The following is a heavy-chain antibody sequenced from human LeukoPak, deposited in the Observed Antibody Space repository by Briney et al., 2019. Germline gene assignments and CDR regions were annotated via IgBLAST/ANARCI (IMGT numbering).Heavy chain of an antibody. Sequence: SVKVSCKASGGTFSSYAISWVRQAPGQGLEWMGGIIPIFGTANYAQKFQGRVTITADESTSTAYMELSSLRSEDTAVHYCASPYDILTGGGYYYGMDVWGQGTTVTVSS. CDR3: ASPYDILTGGGYYYGMDV. J-gene: IGHJ6*02. D-gene: IGHD3-9*01. CDR2: IIPIFGTA. CDR1: GGTFSSYA. V-gene: IGHV1-69*01.